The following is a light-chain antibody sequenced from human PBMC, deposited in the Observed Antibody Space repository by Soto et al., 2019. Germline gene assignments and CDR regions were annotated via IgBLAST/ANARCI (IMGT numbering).Light chain of an antibody. CDR1: SGHSDYA. J-gene: IGLJ2*01. Sequence: QLVLTQSPCASASLGASVKLTCTLSSGHSDYAIAWHQQQPEKGPRYLMKLNSDGSHSKGDGIPDRFSGSSSGAERYLTISSLQSEDEADYHCQTWGAGMVFGGGTKLTVL. CDR3: QTWGAGMV. V-gene: IGLV4-69*01. CDR2: LNSDGSH.